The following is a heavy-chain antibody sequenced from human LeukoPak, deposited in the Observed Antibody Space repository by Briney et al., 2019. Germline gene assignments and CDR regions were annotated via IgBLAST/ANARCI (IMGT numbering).Heavy chain of an antibody. J-gene: IGHJ4*02. V-gene: IGHV1-2*06. Sequence: EASVKVSCKASGYTFTGYYMHWVRQAPGQGLEWMGRINPNSGGTNYAQKFQGRVTMTRDTSISTAYMELSSLRSEDTAVYYCARAVTLDDYGDWLFDYWGQGTLVTVSS. CDR2: INPNSGGT. CDR3: ARAVTLDDYGDWLFDY. D-gene: IGHD4-17*01. CDR1: GYTFTGYY.